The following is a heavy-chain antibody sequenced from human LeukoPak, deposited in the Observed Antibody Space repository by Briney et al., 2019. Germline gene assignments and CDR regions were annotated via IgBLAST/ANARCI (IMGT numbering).Heavy chain of an antibody. CDR2: INHSGST. CDR3: ARVTLLVATISISSRDWFDP. V-gene: IGHV4-34*01. CDR1: GGSFSGYY. D-gene: IGHD5-12*01. Sequence: PSETLSLTCAVYGGSFSGYYWSWIRQPPGKGLEWIGEINHSGSTNYNPSLKSRVTISVDTSKNQLSLKLSSVTAADTAVYYCARVTLLVATISISSRDWFDPWGQGTLVTVSS. J-gene: IGHJ5*02.